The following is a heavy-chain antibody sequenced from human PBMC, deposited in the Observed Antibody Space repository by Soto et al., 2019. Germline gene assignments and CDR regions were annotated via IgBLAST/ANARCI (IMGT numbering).Heavy chain of an antibody. V-gene: IGHV1-69*06. D-gene: IGHD3-10*01. J-gene: IGHJ6*02. CDR3: ARDRTCYEGSGSYRTRDGMDA. CDR2: IFPMFGTA. Sequence: QVQLVQSGAELKKPGSSVKVSCKASGGTFSTNTISWARQAPGQGLEWMGGIFPMFGTANYAQEFQGRVTLTADKSTSTAHRERRSPTSADTAMKKRARDRTCYEGSGSYRTRDGMDAWGQGTTVTV. CDR1: GGTFSTNT.